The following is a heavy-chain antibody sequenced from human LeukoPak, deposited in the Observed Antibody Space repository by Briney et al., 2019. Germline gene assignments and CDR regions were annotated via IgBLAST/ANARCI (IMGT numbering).Heavy chain of an antibody. D-gene: IGHD6-19*01. V-gene: IGHV3-30-3*01. CDR3: AREGVSSGWYCIFDY. CDR1: GFTFSSYA. Sequence: GSLRLSCAASGFTFSSYAMHWVRQAPGKGLEWVAVISYDGSNKYYADSVKGRFTISRDNSKNTLYLQMNSLRAEDTAVYYCAREGVSSGWYCIFDYWGQGTLVTVSS. CDR2: ISYDGSNK. J-gene: IGHJ4*02.